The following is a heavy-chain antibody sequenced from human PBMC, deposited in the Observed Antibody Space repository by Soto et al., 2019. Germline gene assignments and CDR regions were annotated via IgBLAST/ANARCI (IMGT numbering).Heavy chain of an antibody. V-gene: IGHV4-59*01. J-gene: IGHJ4*02. CDR3: GRVPSGSYQHFDY. CDR2: IYYSGST. D-gene: IGHD1-26*01. Sequence: SETLSLTCTVSGGSISSYYWSWIRQPPGKGLEWIGYIYYSGSTNYNPSLKSRVTISVDTSKNQFSLKLSSVTAADTAVYYCGRVPSGSYQHFDYWGQGTLVTVSS. CDR1: GGSISSYY.